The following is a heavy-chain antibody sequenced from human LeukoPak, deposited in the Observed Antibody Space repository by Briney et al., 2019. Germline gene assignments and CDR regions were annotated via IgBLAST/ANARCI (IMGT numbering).Heavy chain of an antibody. CDR1: GYTFTSYY. CDR3: ARALYSGSYYHWFDP. CDR2: INPSGGST. D-gene: IGHD1-26*01. J-gene: IGHJ5*02. Sequence: ASVKVSCKASGYTFTSYYMHWVRQASGQGLEWMGIINPSGGSTSYAQKFQGRVTMTRDTSTSTVYMELSSLRSEDTAVYYCARALYSGSYYHWFDPWGHGTLVTVSS. V-gene: IGHV1-46*01.